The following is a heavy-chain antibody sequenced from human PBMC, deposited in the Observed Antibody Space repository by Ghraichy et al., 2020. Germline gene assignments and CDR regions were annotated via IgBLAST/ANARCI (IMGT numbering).Heavy chain of an antibody. Sequence: GGSLRLSCAASGFTFSNYAMAWVRQAPGKGLEWVSGVSGGGYSTYYADSVKGRFTISRDNSKNTLYLQMNNLRAEDTAVYYCARDSLGDNYDSGGYYRILFDPWGQGTLVTVSS. CDR1: GFTFSNYA. D-gene: IGHD3-22*01. J-gene: IGHJ5*02. CDR2: VSGGGYST. V-gene: IGHV3-23*01. CDR3: ARDSLGDNYDSGGYYRILFDP.